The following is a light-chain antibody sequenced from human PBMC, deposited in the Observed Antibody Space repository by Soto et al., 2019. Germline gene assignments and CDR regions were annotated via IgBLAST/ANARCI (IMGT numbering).Light chain of an antibody. J-gene: IGKJ1*01. CDR3: QQYGSSLGT. V-gene: IGKV3-20*01. CDR1: QSVSSSY. Sequence: EIVLTKSPGTLSLSPGERATLSCRASQSVSSSYLAWYQQKPGQAPRLLIYGASSRATGIPDRFSGSGSGTDFTLTISRLEPEDFAVYYCQQYGSSLGTFGQGNKVEIK. CDR2: GAS.